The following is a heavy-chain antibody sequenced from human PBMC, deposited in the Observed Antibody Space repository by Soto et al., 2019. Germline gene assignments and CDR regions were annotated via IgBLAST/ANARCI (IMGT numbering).Heavy chain of an antibody. J-gene: IGHJ4*02. V-gene: IGHV4-61*01. D-gene: IGHD3-16*02. CDR2: INHSGST. Sequence: LTCTVSGDSVSSDNYYWTWIRQPPGKGLEWIGEINHSGSTNYNPSLKSRVTISVDTSKNQFSLKLSSVTAADTAVYYCARNHYDYVWGSYRPLGFDYWGQGTLVTVSS. CDR3: ARNHYDYVWGSYRPLGFDY. CDR1: GDSVSSDNYY.